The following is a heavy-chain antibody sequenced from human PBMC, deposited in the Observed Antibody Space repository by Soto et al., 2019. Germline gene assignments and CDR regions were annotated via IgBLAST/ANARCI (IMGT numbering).Heavy chain of an antibody. Sequence: EVQLVESGGVVVQPGGSLRLSYAASGFTFDDYTMHWVRQAPGKGLEWVSLISWDGGSTYYADSVKGRFTISRDNSKNSLYLQMNSLRTEDTALYYCAKDVGGYSSSPWYDYWGQGTLVTVSS. CDR2: ISWDGGST. CDR1: GFTFDDYT. CDR3: AKDVGGYSSSPWYDY. J-gene: IGHJ4*02. V-gene: IGHV3-43*01. D-gene: IGHD6-6*01.